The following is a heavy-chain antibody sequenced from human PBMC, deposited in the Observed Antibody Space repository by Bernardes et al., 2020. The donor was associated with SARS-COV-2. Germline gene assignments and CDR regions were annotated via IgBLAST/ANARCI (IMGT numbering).Heavy chain of an antibody. V-gene: IGHV3-23*01. CDR1: GFAFSTYA. J-gene: IGHJ4*02. Sequence: GGSLRLSCAASGFAFSTYAMSWVRQAPGKGLEWVSVISGSGGTTYYSASVKGRFTISRDNSQSMLYLQMSSLRAEDTAVYFCAKDLIAGTLGGLPQTFDYWGQGTLVTVSS. CDR3: AKDLIAGTLGGLPQTFDY. CDR2: ISGSGGTT. D-gene: IGHD3-16*01.